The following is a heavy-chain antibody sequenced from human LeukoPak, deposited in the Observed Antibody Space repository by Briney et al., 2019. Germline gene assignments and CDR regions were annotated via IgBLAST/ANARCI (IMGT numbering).Heavy chain of an antibody. CDR1: GGSISSYY. V-gene: IGHV4-59*01. CDR3: ARSRAVGYSYGQGYYYYMDV. D-gene: IGHD5-18*01. J-gene: IGHJ6*03. CDR2: IYYSGST. Sequence: SETLSLTCTVSGGSISSYYWSWIRQPPGKGLEWVGYIYYSGSTNYNPSLKSRVTISVDTSRNQFSLKLSSVTAADTAVYYCARSRAVGYSYGQGYYYYMDVWGKGTTVTVSS.